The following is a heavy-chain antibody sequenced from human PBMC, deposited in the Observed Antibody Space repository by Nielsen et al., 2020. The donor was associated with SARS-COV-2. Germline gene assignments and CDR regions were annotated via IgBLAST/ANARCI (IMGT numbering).Heavy chain of an antibody. J-gene: IGHJ4*02. V-gene: IGHV3-23*01. CDR1: GFSFSNYV. CDR3: AKHEGED. D-gene: IGHD3-10*01. Sequence: GESLKISCVASGFSFSNYVMNWVRQAPGKGLEWVSAISESGGATYYTDSVKGRSTISRDNSRNTLYLEMNSLRADDTAVYYCAKHEGEDWGQGTLVTVSS. CDR2: ISESGGAT.